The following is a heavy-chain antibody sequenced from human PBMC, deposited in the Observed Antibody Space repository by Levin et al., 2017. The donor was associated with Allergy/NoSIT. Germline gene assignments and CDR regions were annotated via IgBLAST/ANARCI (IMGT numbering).Heavy chain of an antibody. CDR3: ARVGVPGYSSGEGSMDV. J-gene: IGHJ6*02. V-gene: IGHV3-53*01. D-gene: IGHD6-19*01. Sequence: PGESLKISCAASGFTVSSNYMSWVRQAPGKGLEWVSVIYSGGSTYYADSVKGRFTISRDNSKNTLYLQMNSLRAEDTAVYYCARVGVPGYSSGEGSMDVWGQGTTVTVSS. CDR1: GFTVSSNY. CDR2: IYSGGST.